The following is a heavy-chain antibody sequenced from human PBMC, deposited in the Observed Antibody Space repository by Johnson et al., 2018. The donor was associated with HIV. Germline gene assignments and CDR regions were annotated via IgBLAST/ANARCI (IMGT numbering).Heavy chain of an antibody. D-gene: IGHD6-13*01. CDR1: GFTFDDYG. V-gene: IGHV3-20*04. Sequence: EVQLVESGGGVVRPGGSLRLSCAASGFTFDDYGMSWVRQAPGKGLEWVSGINWNGGSTGYADSVKGRFIISRDNAKNSLYLQMNSLRAEDTAVYYCVTPVAAAGPDAFDIWRQGTMVTVSS. CDR3: VTPVAAAGPDAFDI. CDR2: INWNGGST. J-gene: IGHJ3*02.